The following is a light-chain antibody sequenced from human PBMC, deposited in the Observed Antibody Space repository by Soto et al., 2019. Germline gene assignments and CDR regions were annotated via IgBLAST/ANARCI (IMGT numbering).Light chain of an antibody. CDR1: QSVSSY. CDR3: QQRSNWPPVT. CDR2: DAS. J-gene: IGKJ4*01. V-gene: IGKV3-11*01. Sequence: EIVLTQSPATLSLSPGERATLSCRASQSVSSYLAWYQQKPGQAPRLLIYDASNRATGIPARFSGSGSGTYFTLTTSSLEPEDFAIYYCQQRSNWPPVTFGGGTKVEIK.